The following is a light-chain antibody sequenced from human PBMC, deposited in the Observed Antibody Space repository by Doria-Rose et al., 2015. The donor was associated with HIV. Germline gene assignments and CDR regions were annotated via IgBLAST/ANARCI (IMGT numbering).Light chain of an antibody. CDR1: QSFSSTY. V-gene: IGKV3-20*01. J-gene: IGKJ1*01. Sequence: TQSPGTLSLSPGERATLSCRASQSFSSTYLAWYQQKPGQAPSLLIYDGSPRATGIPDRFSASGSRTDFTLTINRLEPEDFALYYCHQYGTSWTFGQGTKVEI. CDR3: HQYGTSWT. CDR2: DGS.